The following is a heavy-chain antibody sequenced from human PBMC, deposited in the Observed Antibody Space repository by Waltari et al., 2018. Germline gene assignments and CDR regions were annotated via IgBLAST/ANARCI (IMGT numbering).Heavy chain of an antibody. CDR3: ASPIVGDDAFDI. CDR2: INPSGGAT. J-gene: IGHJ3*02. D-gene: IGHD1-26*01. CDR1: GYTFTTYY. V-gene: IGHV1-46*01. Sequence: QVHLVQSGAEVNKPGASVKVSCKASGYTFTTYYMHWVRQAPGQGLEWMGIINPSGGATSYAQKFQGRVTMTSDTSTSTVYMELSSLRSEDTAVYYCASPIVGDDAFDIWGQGTMVTVSS.